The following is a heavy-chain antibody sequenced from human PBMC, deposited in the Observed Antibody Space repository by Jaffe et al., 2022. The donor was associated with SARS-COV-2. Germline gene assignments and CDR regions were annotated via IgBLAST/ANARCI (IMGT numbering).Heavy chain of an antibody. V-gene: IGHV3-53*01. CDR2: INSAGST. D-gene: IGHD2-21*02. CDR3: ARGAGDNAGTRFLDY. Sequence: EVQLVESGGGLIQPGGSLRLSCAASGFTVNSNYMNWVRQAPGKGLEWVSLINSAGSTDYADSVKGRFTISRDNSKNTLYLQMISLRAGDTAIYYCARGAGDNAGTRFLDYWGQGTLVTVSS. J-gene: IGHJ4*02. CDR1: GFTVNSNY.